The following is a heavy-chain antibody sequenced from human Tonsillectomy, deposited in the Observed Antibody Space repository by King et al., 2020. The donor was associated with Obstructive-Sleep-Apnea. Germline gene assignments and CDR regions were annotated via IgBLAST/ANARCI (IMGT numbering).Heavy chain of an antibody. Sequence: VQLQQWGVGLLKSSETLSLTCAVYGGSFSEYYWSWIRHSPGKGLEWIGENNHDGSTTYNPSLKSRVTISLDTSKNQFSLKVNSVTAADTAMYYCARGDPLVVNSPDYFDYWGQGTLVTVSS. V-gene: IGHV4-34*01. D-gene: IGHD3-22*01. CDR2: NNHDGST. CDR3: ARGDPLVVNSPDYFDY. J-gene: IGHJ4*02. CDR1: GGSFSEYY.